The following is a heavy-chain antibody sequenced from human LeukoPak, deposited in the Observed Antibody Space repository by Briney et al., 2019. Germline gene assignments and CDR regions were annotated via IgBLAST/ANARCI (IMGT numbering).Heavy chain of an antibody. J-gene: IGHJ6*03. CDR3: ARGNYDFWSGYSGMDV. V-gene: IGHV4-38-2*02. CDR2: IYHSGST. D-gene: IGHD3-3*01. CDR1: GYSISSGYY. Sequence: SETLSLTCTVSGYSISSGYYWGWIRQPPGKGLEWIGSIYHSGSTYYNPSLKSRVTISVDTSKNQFSLKLSSVTAADTAVYYCARGNYDFWSGYSGMDVWGKGTTVTVSS.